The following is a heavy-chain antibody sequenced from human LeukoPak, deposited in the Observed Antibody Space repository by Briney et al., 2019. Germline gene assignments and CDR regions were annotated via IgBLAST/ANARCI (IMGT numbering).Heavy chain of an antibody. CDR3: AGIDYKSPGYYGMDV. D-gene: IGHD4/OR15-4a*01. J-gene: IGHJ6*04. V-gene: IGHV4-34*01. Sequence: PSETLSLTCAVYGGSFSGYYWSWIRQPPGKGLEWIGEINHSGSTNYNPSLKSRVTISVDTSKNQFSLKLSSVTAADTAVYYCAGIDYKSPGYYGMDVWGEGTTVTVSS. CDR2: INHSGST. CDR1: GGSFSGYY.